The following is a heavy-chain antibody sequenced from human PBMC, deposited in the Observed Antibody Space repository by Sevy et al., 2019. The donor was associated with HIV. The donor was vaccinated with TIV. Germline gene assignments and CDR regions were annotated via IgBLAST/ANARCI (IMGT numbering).Heavy chain of an antibody. V-gene: IGHV3-23*01. D-gene: IGHD2-21*01. CDR2: ITGSGENT. J-gene: IGHJ4*03. CDR1: GFTFSNHA. Sequence: GGSLRLSCVASGFTFSNHAMAWVRQAPGKGLEWVSGITGSGENTYYRDSVKGRFAISRDNSKNTLYLQMYSLTAEDTAIYCGADCYSAHECGGWGQGTLVTVSS. CDR3: ADCYSAHECGG.